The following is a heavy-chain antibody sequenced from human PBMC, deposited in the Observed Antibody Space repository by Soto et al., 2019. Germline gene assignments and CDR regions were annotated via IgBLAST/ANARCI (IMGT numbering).Heavy chain of an antibody. CDR2: IYPGDSDT. J-gene: IGHJ3*02. CDR3: ARTGYYYDSSGYYGDAFDI. CDR1: GYSFTSYW. V-gene: IGHV5-51*01. Sequence: GESLKISCKGSGYSFTSYWIGWVREMPGKGLEWMGIIYPGDSDTRYSPSFQGQVTISADKSISTAYLQWSSLKASDTAMYYCARTGYYYDSSGYYGDAFDIWGPGTMVTVSS. D-gene: IGHD3-22*01.